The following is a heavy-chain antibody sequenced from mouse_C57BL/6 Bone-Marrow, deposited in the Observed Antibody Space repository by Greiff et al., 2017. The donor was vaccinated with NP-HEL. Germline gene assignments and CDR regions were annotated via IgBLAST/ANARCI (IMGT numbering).Heavy chain of an antibody. J-gene: IGHJ3*01. CDR3: ARHYGNYDYDGAWFAY. Sequence: EVQGVESGGDLVKPGGSLKLSCAASGFTFSSYGMSWVRQTPDKRLEWVATISSGGSYTYYPDSVKGRFTISRDNAKNTLYLQMSSLKSEDTAMYYCARHYGNYDYDGAWFAYWGQGTLVTVSA. CDR1: GFTFSSYG. V-gene: IGHV5-6*01. D-gene: IGHD2-4*01. CDR2: ISSGGSYT.